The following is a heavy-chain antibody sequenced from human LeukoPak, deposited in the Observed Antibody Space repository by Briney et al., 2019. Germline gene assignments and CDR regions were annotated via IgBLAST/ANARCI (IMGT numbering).Heavy chain of an antibody. CDR1: GFTFSDYY. CDR2: ISSSSSYI. D-gene: IGHD1-26*01. V-gene: IGHV3-21*01. CDR3: ARDSSGSLNWFDP. J-gene: IGHJ5*02. Sequence: GGSLRLTCAASGFTFAASGFTFSDYYMSWVRQAPGKGLEWVSSISSSSSYIYYADSVKGRFTISRDNAKNSLYLQMNSLRAEDTAVYYCARDSSGSLNWFDPWGQGTLVTVSS.